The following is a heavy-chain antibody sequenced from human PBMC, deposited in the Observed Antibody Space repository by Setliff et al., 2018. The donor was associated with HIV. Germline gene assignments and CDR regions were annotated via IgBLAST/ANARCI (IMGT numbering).Heavy chain of an antibody. CDR2: IFTSGST. J-gene: IGHJ1*01. Sequence: PSETLSLTCTVSGDSINSGSYYWSWIRQPAGEGLEWIGHIFTSGSTTYNPSLKSRVSISLDTSKNQFSLKLSSVTAADTAVYYCARGRGSSWYKHWGQGTLVTVSS. D-gene: IGHD6-13*01. CDR1: GDSINSGSYY. CDR3: ARGRGSSWYKH. V-gene: IGHV4-61*09.